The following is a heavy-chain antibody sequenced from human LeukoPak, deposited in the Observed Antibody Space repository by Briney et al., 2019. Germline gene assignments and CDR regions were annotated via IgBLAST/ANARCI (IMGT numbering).Heavy chain of an antibody. V-gene: IGHV4-34*01. CDR3: ARSQGELLRSDY. Sequence: SETLSLTCAVYGGSFSGYYWSWIRQPPGKGLEWIGSIYYSGSTYYNPSLKSRVTISVDTSKNQFSLKLSSVTAADTAVYYCARSQGELLRSDYWGQGTLVTVSS. J-gene: IGHJ4*02. CDR1: GGSFSGYY. CDR2: IYYSGST. D-gene: IGHD1-26*01.